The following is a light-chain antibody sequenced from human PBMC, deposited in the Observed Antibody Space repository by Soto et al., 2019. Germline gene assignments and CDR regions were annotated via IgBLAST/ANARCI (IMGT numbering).Light chain of an antibody. CDR3: SSYAGNNNWI. V-gene: IGLV2-8*01. J-gene: IGLJ2*01. CDR1: SSDVGGGYNY. CDR2: AAS. Sequence: QSVLTQPPSASGSHGQSVTISCTGTSSDVGGGYNYVSWYQHHPGKVPKIMIYAASKRTSAVPERFYGSKSGNTASLTVSGLQAEDEADYFCSSYAGNNNWIFGGVTKVTGL.